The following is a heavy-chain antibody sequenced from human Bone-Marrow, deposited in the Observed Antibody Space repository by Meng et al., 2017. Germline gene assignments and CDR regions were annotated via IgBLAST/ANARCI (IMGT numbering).Heavy chain of an antibody. CDR3: TVYITGHI. V-gene: IGHV3-73*01. CDR2: IITKTNNSAT. J-gene: IGHJ3*02. CDR1: GFIFSGSD. D-gene: IGHD6-19*01. Sequence: EVPRVRSGGGLVPPGGSLCLSCAGSGFIFSGSDIPWVRQASGKGLEWVGRIITKTNNSATAYAASVKGRFTISRDDSLTTAYLQMNSLRSEDTALYYCTVYITGHIWGRGTMVTVSS.